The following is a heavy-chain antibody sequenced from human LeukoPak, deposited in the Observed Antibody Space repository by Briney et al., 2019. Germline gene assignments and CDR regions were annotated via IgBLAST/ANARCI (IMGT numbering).Heavy chain of an antibody. D-gene: IGHD6-13*01. V-gene: IGHV1-69*06. Sequence: ASVKVSCKASGGTFSSYAISWVRQAPGQGLEWMGGIIPIFGTANYAQKFQGRVTITADKSTSTAYMELSRLRYEDTAVYYCATASGYTLVYWGQGTLVTVSS. CDR2: IIPIFGTA. CDR1: GGTFSSYA. J-gene: IGHJ4*02. CDR3: ATASGYTLVY.